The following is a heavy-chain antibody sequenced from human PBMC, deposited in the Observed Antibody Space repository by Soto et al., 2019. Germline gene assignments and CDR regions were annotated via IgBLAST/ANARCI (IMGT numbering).Heavy chain of an antibody. D-gene: IGHD3-9*01. CDR3: ARMGQYYDILTGYWSGYYFDY. J-gene: IGHJ4*02. CDR2: IDWDXXX. V-gene: IGHV2-70*11. CDR1: GFSLTXXGVX. Sequence: SGPTLVNPTQTLTLTXXXSGFSLTXXGVXXXWIRQPPGKALEXXARIDWDXXXYYSTSLKTRLTISKDTSKNQVVLTMTNMDPVDTATYYCARMGQYYDILTGYWSGYYFDYWGQGTLVTVSS.